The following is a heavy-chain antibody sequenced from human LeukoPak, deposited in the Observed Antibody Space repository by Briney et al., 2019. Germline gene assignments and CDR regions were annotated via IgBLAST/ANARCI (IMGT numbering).Heavy chain of an antibody. D-gene: IGHD5-24*01. CDR2: IYYSGGT. CDR1: GGSISSSNYY. V-gene: IGHV4-39*07. J-gene: IGHJ5*02. Sequence: SETLSLTCTVSGGSISSSNYYWGWIRQPPGKGLEWIGSIYYSGGTYYSPSLKSRVTISVDTYKNQFSLKLSSVTAADTAVYYCARARTYNPNPNWIDAWGQGVRVTVS. CDR3: ARARTYNPNPNWIDA.